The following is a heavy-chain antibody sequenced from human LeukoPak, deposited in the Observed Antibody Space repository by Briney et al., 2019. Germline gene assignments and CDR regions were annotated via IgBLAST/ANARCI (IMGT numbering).Heavy chain of an antibody. CDR1: AFTFSSYS. D-gene: IGHD6-13*01. CDR3: ASPGYSSSWALDY. J-gene: IGHJ4*02. Sequence: GRSLRLSCAASAFTFSSYSMNSVRQAPGKGLEWVSSISSSSSYIYYADSVKGRFTISRDNAKNSLYLQMDSLRDEDTAVYYCASPGYSSSWALDYWGQGTLVTVSS. CDR2: ISSSSSYI. V-gene: IGHV3-21*01.